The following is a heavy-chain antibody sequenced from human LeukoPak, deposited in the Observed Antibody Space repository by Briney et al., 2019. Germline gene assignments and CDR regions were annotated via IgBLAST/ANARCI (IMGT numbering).Heavy chain of an antibody. CDR3: ARVRSAFDI. D-gene: IGHD3-3*01. Sequence: PSETLSLTRAVYGGSFSGYYWSWIRQPPGKGLEWIGEINRSGSTNYNPSLKSRVTISEDTSKNQFSLKLSSVTAADTAVYYCARVRSAFDIWGQGTMVTVSS. V-gene: IGHV4-34*01. CDR2: INRSGST. J-gene: IGHJ3*02. CDR1: GGSFSGYY.